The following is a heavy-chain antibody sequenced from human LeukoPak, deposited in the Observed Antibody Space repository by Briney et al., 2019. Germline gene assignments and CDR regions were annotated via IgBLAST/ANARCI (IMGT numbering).Heavy chain of an antibody. CDR2: FDPEDGET. CDR1: GYTLTELS. Sequence: GAPLKVSCKVSGYTLTELSMHWVRQAPGKGLEWMGGFDPEDGETIYAQKFQGRVTMTEDTSTDTAYMELSSLRSEDTAVYYCASFRIAARRDYGMDVWGQGTTVTVSS. V-gene: IGHV1-24*01. D-gene: IGHD6-6*01. CDR3: ASFRIAARRDYGMDV. J-gene: IGHJ6*02.